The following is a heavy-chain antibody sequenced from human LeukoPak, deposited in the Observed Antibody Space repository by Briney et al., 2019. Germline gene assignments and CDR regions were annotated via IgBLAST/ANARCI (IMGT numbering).Heavy chain of an antibody. CDR3: ARAQSTYHYGMDV. Sequence: SETLSLTCAIYGGSFSTYYWNWIRQPPGKGLEWIGEINHSGSTNYNPSLKSRVTLSVDTSKNQFSLKLSSVTAADTAVYYCARAQSTYHYGMDVWGQGTTVTVSS. V-gene: IGHV4-34*01. CDR2: INHSGST. J-gene: IGHJ6*02. D-gene: IGHD5/OR15-5a*01. CDR1: GGSFSTYY.